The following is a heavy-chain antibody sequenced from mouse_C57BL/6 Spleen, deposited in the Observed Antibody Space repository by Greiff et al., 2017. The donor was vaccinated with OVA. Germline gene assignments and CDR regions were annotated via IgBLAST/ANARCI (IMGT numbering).Heavy chain of an antibody. J-gene: IGHJ2*01. D-gene: IGHD2-5*01. CDR3: ARDRDSNFHFDY. Sequence: EVQRVESEGGLVQPGSSMKLSCTASGFTFSDYYMAWVRQVPEKGLEWVANINYDGSSTYYLDSLKSRFIISRDNAKNILYLQMSSLKSEDTATYYCARDRDSNFHFDYWGQGTTLTVSS. CDR2: INYDGSST. V-gene: IGHV5-16*01. CDR1: GFTFSDYY.